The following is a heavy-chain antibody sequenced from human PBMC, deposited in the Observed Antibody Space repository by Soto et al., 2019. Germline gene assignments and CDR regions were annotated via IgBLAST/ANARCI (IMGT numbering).Heavy chain of an antibody. CDR1: GFTVSSFY. D-gene: IGHD3-3*01. CDR2: ISSGGST. CDR3: ARDTFGGAYDFLH. V-gene: IGHV3-66*01. J-gene: IGHJ4*02. Sequence: EVQLVESGGGLVQPGGSLRLSCAASGFTVSSFYMTWVRQAPEKGLQWVAVISSGGSTYYADSVKGRFTISRDNSKNTLYLEMNSLRAEDTAVYYCARDTFGGAYDFLHGGQGTLVTVSS.